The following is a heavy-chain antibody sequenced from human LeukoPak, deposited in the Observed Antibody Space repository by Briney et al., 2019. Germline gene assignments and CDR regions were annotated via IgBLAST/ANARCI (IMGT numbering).Heavy chain of an antibody. V-gene: IGHV1-69*04. CDR3: AQPRGSGSYYNEDY. J-gene: IGHJ4*02. Sequence: SVKVSCKASGGAFSSYAISWVRQAPGQGLEWMGRIIPILGIANYAQKFQGRVTITADKSTSTAYMELSSLRSEDTAVYYCAQPRGSGSYYNEDYWGQGTLVTVSS. CDR1: GGAFSSYA. D-gene: IGHD3-10*01. CDR2: IIPILGIA.